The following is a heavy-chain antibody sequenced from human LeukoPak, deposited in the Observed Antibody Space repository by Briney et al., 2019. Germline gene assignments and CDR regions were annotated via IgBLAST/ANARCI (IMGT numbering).Heavy chain of an antibody. CDR3: ARARTFTEYFDY. V-gene: IGHV4-30-2*01. J-gene: IGHJ4*02. D-gene: IGHD1-14*01. CDR2: IYHSGST. Sequence: SETLSLTCAVSGGSISSGGYSWSWIRQPPGKGLEWNGYIYHSGSTYYNPSLKSRVTISVDRSKNQFSLKLSSVTAADTAVYYCARARTFTEYFDYWGQGTLVTVSS. CDR1: GGSISSGGYS.